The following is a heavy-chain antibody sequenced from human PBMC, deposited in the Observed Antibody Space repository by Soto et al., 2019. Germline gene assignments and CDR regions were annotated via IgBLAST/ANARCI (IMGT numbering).Heavy chain of an antibody. CDR1: GFTFSSYA. CDR3: AKDLSDDSSGYYSVYDY. CDR2: ISGSGGST. V-gene: IGHV3-23*01. D-gene: IGHD3-22*01. J-gene: IGHJ4*02. Sequence: GGSLRLSCAASGFTFSSYAMSWVRQAPGKGLEWVSAISGSGGSTYYADSVKGRFTISRDNSKNTLYLQMNSLRAEDTAVYYCAKDLSDDSSGYYSVYDYWGQGTLVTVSS.